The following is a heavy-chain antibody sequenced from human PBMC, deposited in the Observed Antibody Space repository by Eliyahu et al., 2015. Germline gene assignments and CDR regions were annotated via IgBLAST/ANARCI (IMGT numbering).Heavy chain of an antibody. CDR3: ARQRRPKMTTVKPGWFDP. D-gene: IGHD4-17*01. J-gene: IGHJ5*02. CDR2: XYPGDSDT. CDR1: GXXFTSYX. Sequence: EVQLVQSGAEVKKPGESLKIXCXGSGXXFTSYXXGWVRXMPGKGLEWMGIXYPGDSDTRYXPSFQGQVTISADKSISTAYLQWSSLKASDTAMYYCARQRRPKMTTVKPGWFDPWGQGTLVTVSS. V-gene: IGHV5-51*01.